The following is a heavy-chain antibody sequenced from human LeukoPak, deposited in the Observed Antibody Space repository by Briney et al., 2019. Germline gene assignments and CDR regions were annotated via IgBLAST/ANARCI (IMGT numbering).Heavy chain of an antibody. J-gene: IGHJ6*03. D-gene: IGHD2-2*01. CDR2: IYYSGST. CDR3: AINGVYCSSTSCSDYYYYYMDV. V-gene: IGHV4-59*11. Sequence: SETLSLTCTVSGGSISSHYWSWIRQPPGKGLEWIGYIYYSGSTNYNPSLKSRVTISVDTSKNQFSLKLSSVTAADTAVYYCAINGVYCSSTSCSDYYYYYMDVWGKGTTVTVSS. CDR1: GGSISSHY.